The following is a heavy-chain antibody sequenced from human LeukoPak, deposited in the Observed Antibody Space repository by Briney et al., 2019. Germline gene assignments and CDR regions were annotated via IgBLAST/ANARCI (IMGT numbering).Heavy chain of an antibody. CDR1: GGSISSYY. CDR3: ARYSGSYPHDAFDI. D-gene: IGHD1-26*01. Sequence: PSETLSLTCTVSGGSISSYYWSWIRQPPGKGVEWIGYIYYSGSTSYNPSLKSRVTISVDTSKNHFSLKLSSVTAADTAVYYCARYSGSYPHDAFDIWGQGTMVTVSS. V-gene: IGHV4-59*01. CDR2: IYYSGST. J-gene: IGHJ3*02.